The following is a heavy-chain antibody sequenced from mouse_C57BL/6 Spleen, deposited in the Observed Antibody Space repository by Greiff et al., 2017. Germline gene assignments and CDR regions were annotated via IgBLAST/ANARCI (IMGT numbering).Heavy chain of an antibody. V-gene: IGHV1-50*01. D-gene: IGHD3-2*02. CDR3: ASGVRPFAC. CDR2: IDPSDSYT. Sequence: VQLQQPGAELVKPGASVKLSCKASGYTFTSYWMQWVKQRPGQGLEWIGEIDPSDSYTNYNQKFKGKATLTVDTSSSTAYMQLSSLTSEDSAVYYCASGVRPFACWGQGTLVTVSA. CDR1: GYTFTSYW. J-gene: IGHJ3*01.